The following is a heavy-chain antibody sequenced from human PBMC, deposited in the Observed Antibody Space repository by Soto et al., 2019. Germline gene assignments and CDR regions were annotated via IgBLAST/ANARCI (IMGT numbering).Heavy chain of an antibody. CDR1: GGSISSGDYY. Sequence: SETLSLTCTVSGGSISSGDYYWSWIRQPPGKGLEWIGYIYYSGSTYYNPSLKSRVTISVDTSKNQFSLKLSSVTAADTAVYYCASGKSGYYTRYYYYGMDVWGQGTTVTVSS. V-gene: IGHV4-30-4*01. CDR2: IYYSGST. D-gene: IGHD3-3*01. CDR3: ASGKSGYYTRYYYYGMDV. J-gene: IGHJ6*02.